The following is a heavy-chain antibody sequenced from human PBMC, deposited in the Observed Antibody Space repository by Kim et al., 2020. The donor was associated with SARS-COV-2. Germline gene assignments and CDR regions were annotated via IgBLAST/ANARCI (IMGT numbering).Heavy chain of an antibody. CDR3: ARQYSNPSYYYMDV. J-gene: IGHJ6*03. Sequence: SETLSLTCTVSGGSISSYYWSWIRQPPGKGLEWIGYIYYSGSTNYNPSLKSRVTISVDTSKNQFSLKLSSVTAADTAVYYCARQYSNPSYYYMDVWGKGTTVTVSS. D-gene: IGHD4-4*01. V-gene: IGHV4-59*08. CDR2: IYYSGST. CDR1: GGSISSYY.